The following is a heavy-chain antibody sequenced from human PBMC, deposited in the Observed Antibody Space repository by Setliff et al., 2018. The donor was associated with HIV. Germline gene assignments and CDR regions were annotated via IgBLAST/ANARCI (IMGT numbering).Heavy chain of an antibody. J-gene: IGHJ4*02. CDR2: IYYSGST. V-gene: IGHV4-31*03. Sequence: PSETLSLTCTVSGGSISSGGYYWSWIRQHPGKGLEWIGYIYYSGSTYYNPSLKSRLTISLDTSKKQFSLKLGSVTAADTAVYYCTRGGSMTTLTTWGQGTLVTSPQ. CDR1: GGSISSGGYY. D-gene: IGHD4-4*01. CDR3: TRGGSMTTLTT.